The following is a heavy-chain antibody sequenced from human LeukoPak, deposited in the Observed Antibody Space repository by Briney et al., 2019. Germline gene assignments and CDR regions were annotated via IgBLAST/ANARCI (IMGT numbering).Heavy chain of an antibody. CDR1: GGTFSSYA. V-gene: IGHV1-69*05. Sequence: SVKVSCKASGGTFSSYAISWVRQAPGQGLEWMGGILPIFGTANYAQKFQGRVTITTDESTSTAYMELSSLRSEDTAVYYCARAGDPTAGYYYYYMDVWGKGTTVTVSS. J-gene: IGHJ6*03. CDR2: ILPIFGTA. CDR3: ARAGDPTAGYYYYYMDV. D-gene: IGHD4-17*01.